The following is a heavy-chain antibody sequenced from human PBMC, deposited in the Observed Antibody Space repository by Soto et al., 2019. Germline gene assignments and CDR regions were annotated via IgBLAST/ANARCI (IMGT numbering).Heavy chain of an antibody. D-gene: IGHD2-2*01. CDR3: ARERYCSSTSCYGYYYYYGMDV. V-gene: IGHV3-9*01. Sequence: PGGSLRLSCAASGFTFDDYAMHWVRQAPGKGLEWVSGISWNSGSIGYADSVKGRFTISRDNAKNSLYLQMNSLRAEDTALYYCARERYCSSTSCYGYYYYYGMDVWGQGTTVTAP. CDR2: ISWNSGSI. CDR1: GFTFDDYA. J-gene: IGHJ6*02.